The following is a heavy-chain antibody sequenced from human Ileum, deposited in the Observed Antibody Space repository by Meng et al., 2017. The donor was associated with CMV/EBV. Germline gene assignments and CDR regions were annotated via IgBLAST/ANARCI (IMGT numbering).Heavy chain of an antibody. D-gene: IGHD3-10*01. J-gene: IGHJ4*02. CDR1: GYTFTGYY. V-gene: IGHV1-2*02. CDR2: INPNSGGT. Sequence: ASVKVSCKASGYTFTGYYMHWVRQAPGQGLEGMGWINPNSGGTNFAQKFQGRVTKTRDTDISTAYMELSRLRSDDTAVYYCARDSGREKQDGFDYWGQATLATVSS. CDR3: ARDSGREKQDGFDY.